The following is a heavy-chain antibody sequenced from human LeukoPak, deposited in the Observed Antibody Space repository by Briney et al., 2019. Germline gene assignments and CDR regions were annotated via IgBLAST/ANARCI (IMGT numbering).Heavy chain of an antibody. CDR1: GFTFSTYW. J-gene: IGHJ3*02. CDR3: ARAGYYDILTGYRYHDAFDI. CDR2: ISSSSSTI. Sequence: GGSLRLSCAASGFTFSTYWMTWVRQAPGKGLEWVSYISSSSSTIYYADSVKGRFTISRDNAKNSLYLQMNSLRAEDTAVYYCARAGYYDILTGYRYHDAFDIWGQGTMVTVSS. V-gene: IGHV3-48*04. D-gene: IGHD3-9*01.